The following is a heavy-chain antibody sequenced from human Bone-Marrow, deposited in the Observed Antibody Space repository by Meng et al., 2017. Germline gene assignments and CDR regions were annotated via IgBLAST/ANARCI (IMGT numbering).Heavy chain of an antibody. J-gene: IGHJ4*02. V-gene: IGHV1-18*01. D-gene: IGHD3-22*01. Sequence: QVQLVQFGAEVKKPGASVKASCKASGYTFTSYGISWVRQAPGQGLEWMGWISAYNGNTNYAQKLQGRVTMTTDTSTSTAYMELSSLRSEDTAVYYCARKYYYDSSGYYSIDYWGQGTLVTVSS. CDR2: ISAYNGNT. CDR3: ARKYYYDSSGYYSIDY. CDR1: GYTFTSYG.